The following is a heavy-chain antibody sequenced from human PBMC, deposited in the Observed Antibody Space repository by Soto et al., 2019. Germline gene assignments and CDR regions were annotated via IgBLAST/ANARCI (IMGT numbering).Heavy chain of an antibody. CDR2: INNIGTT. CDR1: GGSFRDYY. J-gene: IGHJ4*02. CDR3: ARTSRFDS. D-gene: IGHD6-6*01. Sequence: SETLSLTCAVYGGSFRDYYWSWVRQPPGKGLEWIGTINNIGTTNSNPYLKSRVTIAVDTSKNQFSLNLSSVTAADTAVYYCARTSRFDSWGQGTLVTVSS. V-gene: IGHV4-34*01.